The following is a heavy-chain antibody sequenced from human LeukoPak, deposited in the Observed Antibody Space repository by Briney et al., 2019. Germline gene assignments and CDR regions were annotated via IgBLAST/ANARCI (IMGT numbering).Heavy chain of an antibody. CDR1: GGSLSSYY. CDR2: IYYSGST. V-gene: IGHV4-59*08. D-gene: IGHD3-22*01. Sequence: SETLSLTCTVSGGSLSSYYWSWIRQPPGKGLEWIGYIYYSGSTNFNPSLKRPVTISVETSKNQFSLKLSSVTAADTAVYYCARRSHYYDSSGYYYSFDIWGQGTMVTVSS. J-gene: IGHJ3*02. CDR3: ARRSHYYDSSGYYYSFDI.